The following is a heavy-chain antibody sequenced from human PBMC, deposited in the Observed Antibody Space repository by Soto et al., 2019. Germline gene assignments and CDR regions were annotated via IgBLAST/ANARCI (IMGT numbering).Heavy chain of an antibody. CDR3: ARHPLYDILTGYLDY. D-gene: IGHD3-9*01. CDR1: GGSFSGYY. J-gene: IGHJ4*02. CDR2: INYSGST. Sequence: PSETLSLTCAVYGGSFSGYYWNWIRQPPGKGLEWIGSINYSGSTNYNPSSKSRVTITVDTSKNQFSLKLSSVTAADTAVYYCARHPLYDILTGYLDYWGQGTLVTVSS. V-gene: IGHV4-34*01.